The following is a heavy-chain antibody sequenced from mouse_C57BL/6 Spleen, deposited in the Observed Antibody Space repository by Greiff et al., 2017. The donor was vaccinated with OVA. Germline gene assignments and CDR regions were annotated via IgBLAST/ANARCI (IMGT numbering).Heavy chain of an antibody. CDR1: GYTFTSYW. CDR3: AREGFITTVE. Sequence: QVQLQQPGAELVRPGTSVKLSCKASGYTFTSYWMHWVKQRPGQGLEWIGVIDPSDSYTNYNQKFKGKATLTVDTSSSTAYMQLSSLTSEDSAVYYCAREGFITTVEWGQGTLVTVSA. CDR2: IDPSDSYT. D-gene: IGHD1-1*01. V-gene: IGHV1-59*01. J-gene: IGHJ3*02.